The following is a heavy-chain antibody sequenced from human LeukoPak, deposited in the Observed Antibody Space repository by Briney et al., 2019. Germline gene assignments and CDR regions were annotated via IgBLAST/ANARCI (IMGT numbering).Heavy chain of an antibody. V-gene: IGHV3-30*04. J-gene: IGHJ4*02. CDR2: IPYDGSSK. Sequence: GGSLRLSCAASGFTFNNYVMHWVRQAPGKGLEWVAIIPYDGSSKDYADSVKGRFTISRDNSKNILYLQMNSLRAEDTAVYYCPRAERQRYNWTPLDSWGQGTLVTVSS. CDR1: GFTFNNYV. D-gene: IGHD1-20*01. CDR3: PRAERQRYNWTPLDS.